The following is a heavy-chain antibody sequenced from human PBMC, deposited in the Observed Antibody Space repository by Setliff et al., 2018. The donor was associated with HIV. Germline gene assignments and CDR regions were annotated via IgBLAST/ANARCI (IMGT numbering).Heavy chain of an antibody. CDR3: AKLDYYDYSGSWARKSAIDF. J-gene: IGHJ3*01. CDR2: IQSGGII. Sequence: PGGSLRLSCAASGLTLSNSAMTWVRQKPGRGLEWVSLIQSGGIIYYADSAKGRFTISRDSSSNTLSLQMTSLRAEDTALYYCAKLDYYDYSGSWARKSAIDFWGRGTMVTVSS. CDR1: GLTLSNSA. V-gene: IGHV3-23*01. D-gene: IGHD3-22*01.